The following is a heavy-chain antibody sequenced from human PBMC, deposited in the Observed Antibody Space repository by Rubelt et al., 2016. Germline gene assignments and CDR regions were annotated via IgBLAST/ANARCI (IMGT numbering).Heavy chain of an antibody. CDR1: GGSISSGGYY. Sequence: QVQLQESGPGLVKPSQTLSLTCTVSGGSISSGGYYWSWIRQHPGKGLEWIGYIYYSGSTYYNPSIKGRVTISFDTSKNQFSLKLRSVTASDTAVYYCARDSGSRIFDYWGQGTLVTVSS. D-gene: IGHD2/OR15-2a*01. CDR2: IYYSGST. CDR3: ARDSGSRIFDY. V-gene: IGHV4-31*03. J-gene: IGHJ4*02.